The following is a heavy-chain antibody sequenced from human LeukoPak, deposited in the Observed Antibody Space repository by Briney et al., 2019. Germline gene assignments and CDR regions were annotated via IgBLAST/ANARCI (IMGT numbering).Heavy chain of an antibody. CDR3: TRGRFSWQAPSAF. CDR1: GGSFNGYY. J-gene: IGHJ4*02. Sequence: TASETLSLTCAVSGGSFNGYYWTWIRQPPGKGLEWLGEIDHTGTSDYDPSLKSRVTISLDISKKQLSLKLRYVTAADTALYFCTRGRFSWQAPSAFWGQGTLVSVSS. V-gene: IGHV4-34*01. D-gene: IGHD5-24*01. CDR2: IDHTGTS.